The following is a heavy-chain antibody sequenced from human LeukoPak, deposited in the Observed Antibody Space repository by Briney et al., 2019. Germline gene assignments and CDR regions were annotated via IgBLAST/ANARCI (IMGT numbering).Heavy chain of an antibody. Sequence: SETLSLTCAVSGYSISSGYQWAWIQQSPGKGLEWIGSIYHSGSAHYNPSPKSRVTISVETSKNQFSLKMYSVTAADTAVYYCARDPRWLTPDCTSTSCYENYFDPWGQGTLVTVSS. CDR1: GYSISSGYQ. CDR3: ARDPRWLTPDCTSTSCYENYFDP. D-gene: IGHD2-2*01. J-gene: IGHJ5*02. CDR2: IYHSGSA. V-gene: IGHV4-38-2*02.